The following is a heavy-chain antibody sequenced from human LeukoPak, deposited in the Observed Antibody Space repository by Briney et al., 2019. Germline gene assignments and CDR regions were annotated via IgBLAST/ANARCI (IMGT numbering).Heavy chain of an antibody. CDR3: ARLFRHDYFDY. D-gene: IGHD2/OR15-2a*01. Sequence: SETLSLTCTVSGGSISSYYWSWIRQPPGKGLEWIGSIYYSGSTYYNPSLKSRVTISVDTSKNQFSLKLSSVTAADTAVYYCARLFRHDYFDYWGQGTLVTVSS. V-gene: IGHV4-59*05. J-gene: IGHJ4*02. CDR2: IYYSGST. CDR1: GGSISSYY.